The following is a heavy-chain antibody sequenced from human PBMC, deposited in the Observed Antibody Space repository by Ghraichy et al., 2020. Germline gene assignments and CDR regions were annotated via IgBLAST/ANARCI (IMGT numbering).Heavy chain of an antibody. CDR3: ARSPPEMATITTVVPPIAATRPRSTFGTPGSHPLQALGGEAGWENLCGTLSQWNTAFGLCYGMDV. CDR2: IYYSGST. V-gene: IGHV4-59*01. D-gene: IGHD5-24*01. J-gene: IGHJ6*02. CDR1: GGSISSYY. Sequence: SETLSLTCTVSGGSISSYYWSWIRQPPGKGLEWIGYIYYSGSTNYNPSLKSRVTISVDTSKNQFSLKLSSVTAADTAVYYCARSPPEMATITTVVPPIAATRPRSTFGTPGSHPLQALGGEAGWENLCGTLSQWNTAFGLCYGMDVWGQGTTVTVSS.